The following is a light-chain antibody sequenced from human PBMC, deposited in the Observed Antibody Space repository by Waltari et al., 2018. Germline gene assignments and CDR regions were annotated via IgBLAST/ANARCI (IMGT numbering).Light chain of an antibody. CDR1: RPNTGAGYD. Sequence: SVLTPQPSLSGAPGRRVTISCPGSRPNTGAGYDVTWYQHLPGTAPKLLNYGHNNRPSGVPDRFSASKSGASASLAITGLQSEDEAVYYCQSYDRRLSVVVFGGGTKLTVL. CDR3: QSYDRRLSVVV. J-gene: IGLJ2*01. V-gene: IGLV1-40*01. CDR2: GHN.